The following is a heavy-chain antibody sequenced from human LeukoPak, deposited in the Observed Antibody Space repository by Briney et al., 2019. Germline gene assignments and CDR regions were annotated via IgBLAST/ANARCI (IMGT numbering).Heavy chain of an antibody. CDR2: IHYSGST. J-gene: IGHJ6*03. CDR3: ARQLYSSGSYYAPMDV. D-gene: IGHD3-10*01. Sequence: SETLSLTCTVSGGSISSSSYYWGWIRQPPRKGLEWIGSIHYSGSTYHDPSLKSRVTVSLDTSKNQFSLKLSSVTATDTAVYYCARQLYSSGSYYAPMDVWGKGTTVTISS. V-gene: IGHV4-39*01. CDR1: GGSISSSSYY.